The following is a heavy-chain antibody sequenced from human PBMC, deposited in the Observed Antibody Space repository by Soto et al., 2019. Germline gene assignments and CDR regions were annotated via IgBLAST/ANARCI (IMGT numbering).Heavy chain of an antibody. J-gene: IGHJ4*02. CDR1: GYTFTSYY. Sequence: ASVKVSCKASGYTFTSYYMHWVRQAPGQGLEWMGIINPSSGSTTYAQKFQGRVTMTRDRSTSTVYMEVSSLRYEDTAVYYCTRGAAAGPDYWGQGNLVTVSS. CDR2: INPSSGST. V-gene: IGHV1-46*03. D-gene: IGHD6-13*01. CDR3: TRGAAAGPDY.